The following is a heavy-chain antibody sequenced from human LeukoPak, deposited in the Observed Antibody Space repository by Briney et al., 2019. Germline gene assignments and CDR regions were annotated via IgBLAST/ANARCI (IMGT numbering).Heavy chain of an antibody. V-gene: IGHV3-21*04. CDR3: AALIDYYDSSGDNPGDAFDT. CDR1: GFTFSSYS. Sequence: GGSLRLSCAASGFTFSSYSMNWGRQAPGKGLEWVSSISSSSSYIYYADSVKGRFTISRDNSKNTLYLQMNSLRAEDTAVYYCAALIDYYDSSGDNPGDAFDTWGQGTMVTVSS. J-gene: IGHJ3*02. CDR2: ISSSSSYI. D-gene: IGHD3-22*01.